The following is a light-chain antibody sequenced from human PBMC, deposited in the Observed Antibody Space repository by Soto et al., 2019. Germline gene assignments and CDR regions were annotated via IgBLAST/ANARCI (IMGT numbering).Light chain of an antibody. CDR1: QSVLYSSNNKNY. V-gene: IGKV4-1*01. Sequence: DIVMTQSQDSLAVSLGERATINCKSSQSVLYSSNNKNYLAWYQQKPGQPPKLLIYWASTRESGVPDRFSGRGSGTDFTLTISSLQAEDVAVYSHQLYYSTPPRTFGQGNKVEIK. CDR2: WAS. J-gene: IGKJ1*01. CDR3: QLYYSTPPRT.